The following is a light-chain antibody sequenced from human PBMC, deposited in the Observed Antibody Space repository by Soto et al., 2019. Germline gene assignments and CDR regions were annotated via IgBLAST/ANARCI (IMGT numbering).Light chain of an antibody. V-gene: IGKV1-39*01. CDR3: QQSYVTPCT. Sequence: DIQMTPTQSSLSAPLGDRVTISCRASQDISSSLNWYQHKSGKAPKLLIYAASGLHSGVPSRFSGSGSGTDFTLTISSLQPEDFATYYCQQSYVTPCTFGQGTMVDIK. J-gene: IGKJ1*01. CDR2: AAS. CDR1: QDISSS.